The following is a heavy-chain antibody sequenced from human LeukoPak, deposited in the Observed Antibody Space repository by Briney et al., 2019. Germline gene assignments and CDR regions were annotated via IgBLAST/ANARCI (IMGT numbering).Heavy chain of an antibody. CDR2: ISWNSGSI. V-gene: IGHV3-9*01. CDR3: AKGYADTAMVCPFDY. D-gene: IGHD5-18*01. CDR1: GFTFDDYA. J-gene: IGHJ4*02. Sequence: GGSLRLSCAASGFTFDDYAMHWVRQAPGKGLEWVSGISWNSGSIGYADSVKGRFTISRDNAKNSLYLQMNSLRAEDTALYYCAKGYADTAMVCPFDYWGQGTLVTVSS.